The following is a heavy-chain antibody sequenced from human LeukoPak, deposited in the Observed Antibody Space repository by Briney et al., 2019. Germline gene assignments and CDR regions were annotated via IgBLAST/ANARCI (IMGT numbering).Heavy chain of an antibody. V-gene: IGHV4-31*03. CDR2: IYYSGST. J-gene: IGHJ6*02. Sequence: PSQTLSLTCTVSGGSISSGGYYWSSIRQHPGKGLEWIGYIYYSGSTYYNPSLKSRVTISVDTSKNQFSLKLSSVTAADTAVYYCARDRADTAMVSDYYYGMDVWGQGTTVTVSS. D-gene: IGHD5-18*01. CDR1: GGSISSGGYY. CDR3: ARDRADTAMVSDYYYGMDV.